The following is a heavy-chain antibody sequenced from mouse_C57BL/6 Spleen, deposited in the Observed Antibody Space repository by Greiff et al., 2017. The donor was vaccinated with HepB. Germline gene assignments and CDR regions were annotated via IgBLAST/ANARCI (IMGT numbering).Heavy chain of an antibody. CDR2: INPNYGTT. V-gene: IGHV1-39*01. J-gene: IGHJ4*01. CDR3: ARGVYYGNYGTGYAMDY. Sequence: EVQLQQSGHELVKPGASVKISCKASGYSFTDYNMNWVQQSNGKSLEWIGVINPNYGTTSYNQKFKGKATLTVDQSSSTAYMQLNSLTSEDSAVYYCARGVYYGNYGTGYAMDYWGQGTSVTVSS. D-gene: IGHD2-1*01. CDR1: GYSFTDYN.